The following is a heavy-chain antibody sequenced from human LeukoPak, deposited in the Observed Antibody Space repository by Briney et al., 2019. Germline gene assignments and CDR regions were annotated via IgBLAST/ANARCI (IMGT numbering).Heavy chain of an antibody. J-gene: IGHJ6*02. Sequence: SGGSLRLSCAASGFTFSSYSMNWVRQAPGKGLEWVSSISSSSSYIYYADSVKGRFTISRDNAKNSLYLQMNSLRAEDTAVYYCARDIWSICSSTSCTFGYGMDVWGQGTTVTVSS. CDR3: ARDIWSICSSTSCTFGYGMDV. D-gene: IGHD2-2*01. CDR2: ISSSSSYI. V-gene: IGHV3-21*01. CDR1: GFTFSSYS.